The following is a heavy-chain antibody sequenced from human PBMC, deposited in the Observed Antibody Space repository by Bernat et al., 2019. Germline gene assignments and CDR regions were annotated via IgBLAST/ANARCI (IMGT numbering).Heavy chain of an antibody. V-gene: IGHV3-30*03. CDR1: GFTFSSYG. CDR3: ARDRLRYCSGGSCYSLDY. D-gene: IGHD2-15*01. J-gene: IGHJ4*02. CDR2: TSYDGSNK. Sequence: QVQLVESGGGVVQPGRSLRLSCAASGFTFSSYGMHWVRQAPGKGLEWVAVTSYDGSNKYYADSVKGRFTISRDNSKNTLYLQMNSLRAEDTAVYYCARDRLRYCSGGSCYSLDYWGQGTLVTVSS.